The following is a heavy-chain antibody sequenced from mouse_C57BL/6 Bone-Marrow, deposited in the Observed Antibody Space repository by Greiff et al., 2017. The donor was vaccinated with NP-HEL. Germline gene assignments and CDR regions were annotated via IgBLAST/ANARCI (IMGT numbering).Heavy chain of an antibody. CDR2: ISNGGGST. CDR3: ARHFTYFDV. V-gene: IGHV5-12*01. CDR1: GFTFSDYY. J-gene: IGHJ1*03. Sequence: DVMLVESGGGLVQPGGSLKLSCAASGFTFSDYYMYWVRQTPEKRLEWVAYISNGGGSTYYPDTVKGRFTISRDNAKNTLYLQMSRLKSEDTAMYYCARHFTYFDVWGTGTTVTVSS.